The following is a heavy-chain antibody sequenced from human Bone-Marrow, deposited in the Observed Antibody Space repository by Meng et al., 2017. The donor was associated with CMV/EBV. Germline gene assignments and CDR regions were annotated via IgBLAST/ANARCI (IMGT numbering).Heavy chain of an antibody. Sequence: SEPLSLTCAISGDSVSSNSAAWNWIRQSPSRGLEWLGRTYYRSKWYNDYAASVQSRITINADTSKNQFSLQLSSVTPEDTAVYYCASYSGSYFRIWGQGTMVTVSS. CDR2: TYYRSKWYN. CDR3: ASYSGSYFRI. CDR1: GDSVSSNSAA. V-gene: IGHV6-1*01. J-gene: IGHJ3*02. D-gene: IGHD1-26*01.